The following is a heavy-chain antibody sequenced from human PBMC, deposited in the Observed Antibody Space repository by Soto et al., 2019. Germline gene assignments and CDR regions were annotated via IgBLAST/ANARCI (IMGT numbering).Heavy chain of an antibody. CDR1: GFTFSSYA. V-gene: IGHV3-30-3*01. D-gene: IGHD2-8*01. CDR3: ARDHYYIVLMVYASYYFDY. CDR2: ISYDGSNK. Sequence: PGGSLRLSCAASGFTFSSYAMHWVRQAPGKGLEWVAVISYDGSNKYYADSVKGRFTISRDNSKNTLYLQMNSLRAEDTAVYYCARDHYYIVLMVYASYYFDYWGQGTLVTVSS. J-gene: IGHJ4*02.